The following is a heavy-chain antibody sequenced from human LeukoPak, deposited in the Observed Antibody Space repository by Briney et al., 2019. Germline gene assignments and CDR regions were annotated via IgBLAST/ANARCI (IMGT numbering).Heavy chain of an antibody. J-gene: IGHJ6*02. CDR2: ISGSGGRT. V-gene: IGHV3-23*01. CDR1: GFTFSSYA. Sequence: HPGGSLRLSCAASGFTFSSYAMSWVRQAPGKGLEWVLAISGSGGRTYYADSVKGRFTISRDNSKNTLYLQMNSLRAEDTAVYYCAKDLFHCSGGSCRYYYYYGMDVWGQGTTVTVSS. CDR3: AKDLFHCSGGSCRYYYYYGMDV. D-gene: IGHD2-15*01.